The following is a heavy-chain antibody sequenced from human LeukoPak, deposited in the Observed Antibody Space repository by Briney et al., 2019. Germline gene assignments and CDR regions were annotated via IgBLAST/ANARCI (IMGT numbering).Heavy chain of an antibody. CDR2: INAGNGNT. J-gene: IGHJ4*02. D-gene: IGHD2-21*01. V-gene: IGHV1-3*01. CDR1: GYTFTSYA. Sequence: ASVKVSCKASGYTFTSYAMHWVRQAPGQRLEWMGWINAGNGNTKYSQKFQGRVTITRDTSASTAYMELSSLRSEDTAVYYCAREGGYCGGDCYSPDYWGQGTLVTVSS. CDR3: AREGGYCGGDCYSPDY.